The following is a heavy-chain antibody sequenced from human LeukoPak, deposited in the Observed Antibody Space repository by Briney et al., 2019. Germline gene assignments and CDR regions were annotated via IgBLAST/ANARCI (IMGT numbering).Heavy chain of an antibody. D-gene: IGHD1-1*01. J-gene: IGHJ4*02. V-gene: IGHV3-21*01. CDR2: MSSSSSYI. CDR3: ARDMDSGSPYDY. Sequence: GGSLRLSCAASGFTFSSYSMNWVRQAPGKGLEWVSSMSSSSSYIYYADSVKGRFTISRDNAKNSLYLQMNSLRAEDTAVYYCARDMDSGSPYDYWGQGTLVTVSS. CDR1: GFTFSSYS.